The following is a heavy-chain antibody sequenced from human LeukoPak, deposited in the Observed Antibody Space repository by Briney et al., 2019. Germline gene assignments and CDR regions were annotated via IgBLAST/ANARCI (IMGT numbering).Heavy chain of an antibody. V-gene: IGHV3-30*02. CDR1: GFTLSSYG. Sequence: GGSLRLSCAASGFTLSSYGMPWVGQAPGKGLEWVAFIRYDGSNEYYADSVKGRFTISRDNSKNTLYLQMNSLRAEDTAVYYCAKDPSIYWGQGTLVTVSS. CDR3: AKDPSIY. CDR2: IRYDGSNE. J-gene: IGHJ4*02.